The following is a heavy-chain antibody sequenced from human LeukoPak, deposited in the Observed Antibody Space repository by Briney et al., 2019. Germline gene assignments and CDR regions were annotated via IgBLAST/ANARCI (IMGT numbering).Heavy chain of an antibody. CDR1: GFTFSSYA. D-gene: IGHD6-19*01. Sequence: PGGSLRLSCAASGFTFSSYAMSWVRQAPGKGLEWVAFISHVGSDVYYAGSVKGRLTISRDNAKNTLYLQMNSLTTEDTGVYYCARAAPAVADLWGQGTTVTVSS. CDR2: ISHVGSDV. V-gene: IGHV3-30*04. J-gene: IGHJ3*01. CDR3: ARAAPAVADL.